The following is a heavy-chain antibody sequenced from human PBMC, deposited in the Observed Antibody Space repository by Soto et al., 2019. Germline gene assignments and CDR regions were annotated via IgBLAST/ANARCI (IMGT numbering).Heavy chain of an antibody. V-gene: IGHV1-69*13. Sequence: GASVKVSCKTSGGTFSSYALNWVRQAPGQGLDWMGVIIPMFDTPIYAQKFQGRLTITADGSTNTAYMELSSLTSDDTAVYYCAKNGQPPYYYYGLDVWGQGTKVTVSS. CDR1: GGTFSSYA. CDR2: IIPMFDTP. J-gene: IGHJ6*02. CDR3: AKNGQPPYYYYGLDV. D-gene: IGHD2-8*01.